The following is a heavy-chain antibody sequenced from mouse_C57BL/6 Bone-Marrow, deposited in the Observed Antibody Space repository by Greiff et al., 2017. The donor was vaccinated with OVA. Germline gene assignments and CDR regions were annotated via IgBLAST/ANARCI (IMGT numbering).Heavy chain of an antibody. J-gene: IGHJ1*03. CDR3: ARDSYGNFLYWYFDV. CDR1: GYSITSGYY. Sequence: EVKVEESGPGLVKPSQSLSLTCSVTGYSITSGYYWNWIRQFPGNKLEWMGYISYDGSNNYNPSLKNRISITRDTSKNQFFLKLNSVTTEDTATYYCARDSYGNFLYWYFDVWGTGTTVTVSS. CDR2: ISYDGSN. D-gene: IGHD2-1*01. V-gene: IGHV3-6*01.